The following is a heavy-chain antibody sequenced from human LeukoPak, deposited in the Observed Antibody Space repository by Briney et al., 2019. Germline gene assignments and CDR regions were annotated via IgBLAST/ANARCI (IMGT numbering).Heavy chain of an antibody. Sequence: PSETLSLTCTVSGGSISSGSYYWSWIRQPAGKGLEWIGRIYTSGSTNYNPSLKSRVTISVDTSKDQFSLKLSSVTAADTAVYYCARTYSKRRGWFDPWGQGTLVTVSS. D-gene: IGHD4-11*01. V-gene: IGHV4-61*02. CDR2: IYTSGST. CDR3: ARTYSKRRGWFDP. CDR1: GGSISSGSYY. J-gene: IGHJ5*02.